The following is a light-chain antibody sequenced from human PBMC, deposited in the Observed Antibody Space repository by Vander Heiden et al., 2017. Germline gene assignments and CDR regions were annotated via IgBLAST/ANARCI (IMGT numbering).Light chain of an antibody. CDR3: QQSYSTPLT. Sequence: DIQMTQSPSFPSASVGDRVTITCRASQSISSYLNWYQQKPGKAPKLLIYAASSLQSGVPSRFSGSGSGTDFTLTISSLQPEDFATYYCQQSYSTPLTFGGGTKVEIK. CDR2: AAS. CDR1: QSISSY. J-gene: IGKJ4*01. V-gene: IGKV1-39*01.